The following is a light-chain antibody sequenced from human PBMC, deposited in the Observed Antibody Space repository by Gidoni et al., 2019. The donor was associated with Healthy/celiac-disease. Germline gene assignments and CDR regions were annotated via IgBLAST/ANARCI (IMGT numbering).Light chain of an antibody. CDR2: DAS. Sequence: VFTPSSVTLSVSPGERATLSCRASQSVSSYLAWYQQKPGQSPRLLIYDASNRATGIPARFSGSGSGTDFTLTISSLEPEDLAVYYCQQRSNWPLTFGGGTKVEIK. CDR3: QQRSNWPLT. CDR1: QSVSSY. V-gene: IGKV3-11*01. J-gene: IGKJ4*02.